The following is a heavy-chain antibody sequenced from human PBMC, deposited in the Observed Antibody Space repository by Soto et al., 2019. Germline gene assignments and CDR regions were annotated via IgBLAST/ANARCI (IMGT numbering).Heavy chain of an antibody. CDR3: ARDLAKGGGSAGFDY. Sequence: QVQLVQSGAEVKKPGASVKVSCKASGYTFTGYYIHWVRQAPGQGLEWMGWINPNSGGTKYPQKFPVRVTMSRDTSIRTVYMSLTGLKSDDTAVYFCARDLAKGGGSAGFDYWGQGTLVAVSS. CDR1: GYTFTGYY. D-gene: IGHD2-15*01. J-gene: IGHJ4*02. CDR2: INPNSGGT. V-gene: IGHV1-2*02.